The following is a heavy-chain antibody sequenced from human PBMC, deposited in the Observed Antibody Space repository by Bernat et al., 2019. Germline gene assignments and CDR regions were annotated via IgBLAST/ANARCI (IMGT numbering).Heavy chain of an antibody. D-gene: IGHD2-15*01. V-gene: IGHV4-59*01. CDR2: IYHSGST. J-gene: IGHJ4*02. CDR3: ARDSGWGFDY. Sequence: HVQLQESGPGLVKPSETLSLTCTVSGAYISRYYWTWIRQPPRKGLEWIGYIYHSGSTNYNSSLKSRVTISVDTSSNQFSLELTSVTSADTAVYYCARDSGWGFDYWGQGRLVTVSS. CDR1: GAYISRYY.